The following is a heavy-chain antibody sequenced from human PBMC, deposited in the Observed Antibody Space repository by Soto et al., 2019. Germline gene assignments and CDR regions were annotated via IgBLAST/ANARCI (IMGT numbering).Heavy chain of an antibody. CDR1: GGSMTSGDQY. V-gene: IGHV4-31*03. Sequence: QVQLQESGPGLVKPSQTLSLTCTVTGGSMTSGDQYWTWIRHRPGEGLEWFGYINHRGSLYYNPSLKSGFSMAVNTFKTQFPLNLISVTAADTAVYYCARALPKRQGRNMHFGAKGTRVTVSS. CDR2: INHRGSL. D-gene: IGHD1-1*01. CDR3: ARALPKRQGRNMHF. J-gene: IGHJ6*04.